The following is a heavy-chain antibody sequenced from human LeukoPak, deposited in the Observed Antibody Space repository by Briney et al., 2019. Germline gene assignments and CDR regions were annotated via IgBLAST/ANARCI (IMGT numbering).Heavy chain of an antibody. V-gene: IGHV3-30*02. CDR3: AKDDCSGGSCYSRPTDY. CDR1: GFTFSSYG. CDR2: IRYDGSNK. J-gene: IGHJ4*02. Sequence: GGSLRLSCAASGFTFSSYGIHWVRQAPGKGLEWVAFIRYDGSNKYYADSVKGRFTISRDNSKNTLYPQMNNLRTEDTAVYYCAKDDCSGGSCYSRPTDYWGQGTLVTVSS. D-gene: IGHD2-15*01.